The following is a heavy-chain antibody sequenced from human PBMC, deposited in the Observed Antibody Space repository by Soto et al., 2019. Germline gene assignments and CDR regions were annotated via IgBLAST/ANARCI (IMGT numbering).Heavy chain of an antibody. V-gene: IGHV3-30-3*01. D-gene: IGHD1-7*01. CDR1: GFTFISYA. Sequence: PGGSLRPSCAASGFTFISYAIHCVRHSPFKWLEWVAVISYDGSNKYYADSVKGRFTISRDNSKNTLYLQMNSLRAEDTAVYYCASSTGTRFDYYYCGMDVWGQGTTVTVSS. CDR3: ASSTGTRFDYYYCGMDV. J-gene: IGHJ6*02. CDR2: ISYDGSNK.